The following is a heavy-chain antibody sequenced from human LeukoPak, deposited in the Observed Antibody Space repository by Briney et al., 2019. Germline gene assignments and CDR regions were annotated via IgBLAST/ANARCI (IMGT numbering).Heavy chain of an antibody. V-gene: IGHV3-30*18. J-gene: IGHJ4*02. Sequence: PGGSLRLSCAASGFTFTSYGMHWVRQAPGKGLEWVAVISYDGSNKYYADSVKGRFTISRDNSKNTLYLQMNSLRAEDTAVYYCAKDRRALYSIAAAGTLDYWGQGTLVTVSS. CDR2: ISYDGSNK. CDR3: AKDRRALYSIAAAGTLDY. D-gene: IGHD6-13*01. CDR1: GFTFTSYG.